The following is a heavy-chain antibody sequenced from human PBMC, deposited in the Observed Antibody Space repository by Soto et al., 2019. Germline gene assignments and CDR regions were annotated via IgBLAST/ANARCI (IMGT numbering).Heavy chain of an antibody. D-gene: IGHD2-15*01. CDR3: ARAKLVVAARANWFDP. J-gene: IGHJ5*02. CDR2: IYYSGST. CDR1: GGSISSGVYY. V-gene: IGHV4-31*03. Sequence: SETLALTCTVSGGSISSGVYYWIWIRQHPGKGLEWIGYIYYSGSTYYNPSLKSRVTISVDTSKNQFSLKLSSVTAADTAVYYCARAKLVVAARANWFDPWGQGTLVTVSS.